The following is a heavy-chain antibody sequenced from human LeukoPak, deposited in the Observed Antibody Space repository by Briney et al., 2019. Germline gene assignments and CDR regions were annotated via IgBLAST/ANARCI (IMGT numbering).Heavy chain of an antibody. V-gene: IGHV3-23*01. D-gene: IGHD2-21*01. CDR3: AKDPAYCGGDCYPFDY. CDR1: GFTFSSYA. J-gene: IGHJ4*02. Sequence: PGGSLRLSCAASGFTFSSYAMSWVRQAPGKGLEWVSAISGSGGSTYYADSVKGRFTISRDNSKNTLYLQMNSLRAEDTAVYYCAKDPAYCGGDCYPFDYWGQGTLVTVSS. CDR2: ISGSGGST.